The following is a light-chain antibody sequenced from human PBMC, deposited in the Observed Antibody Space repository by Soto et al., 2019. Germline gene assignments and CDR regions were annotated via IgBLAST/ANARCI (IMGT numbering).Light chain of an antibody. CDR2: DAS. V-gene: IGKV1-13*02. Sequence: AIQLTQSPSSLSASVGDRVTITCRASQGISSALAWYQQKPGKAPKLLIYDASSLESGVPSRFSGSGSGTDFPLTSSILHAEDFANYYYQRFNSSPRTFGQGTKVEIK. J-gene: IGKJ1*01. CDR1: QGISSA. CDR3: QRFNSSPRT.